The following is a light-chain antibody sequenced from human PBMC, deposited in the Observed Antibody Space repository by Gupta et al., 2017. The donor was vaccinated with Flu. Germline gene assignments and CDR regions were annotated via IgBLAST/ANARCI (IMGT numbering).Light chain of an antibody. J-gene: IGKJ2*01. CDR3: QQSYSTPPYT. V-gene: IGKV1-39*01. CDR1: QSISSY. Sequence: DRVTITCRASQSISSYLNWYQQKPGKAPKLLIYAASSLQSGVPSRFSGSGPGTDFTLTISSLQPEDFATYYCQQSYSTPPYTFGQGTKLEIK. CDR2: AAS.